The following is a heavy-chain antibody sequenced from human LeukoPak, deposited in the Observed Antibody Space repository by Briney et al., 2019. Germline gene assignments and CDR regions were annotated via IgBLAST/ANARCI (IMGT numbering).Heavy chain of an antibody. V-gene: IGHV3-23*01. CDR2: ISGSGGST. Sequence: GGSLRLSCAASGFTFSSYAMSWVRQAPGKGLEWVSAISGSGGSTYYADSVKGRFTISRDNSKNTLYLQMYSLRAEDTAVYYCATYIAAAGTLYWGQGTLVTVSS. J-gene: IGHJ4*02. CDR3: ATYIAAAGTLY. D-gene: IGHD6-13*01. CDR1: GFTFSSYA.